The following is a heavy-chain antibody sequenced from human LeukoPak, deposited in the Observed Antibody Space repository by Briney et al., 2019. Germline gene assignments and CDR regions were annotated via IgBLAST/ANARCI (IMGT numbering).Heavy chain of an antibody. CDR2: FSGSGDST. Sequence: PGGSLRLSCAASGFTFSNYAMSWVRRAPGKGLEWVSAFSGSGDSTYYADSVKGRFTISRDNSKNTLYLQMNSLRAEDTAVYYCAKDVGYCSSTTCHKPFDYWGQGTLVTVSS. V-gene: IGHV3-23*01. CDR3: AKDVGYCSSTTCHKPFDY. J-gene: IGHJ4*02. D-gene: IGHD2-2*02. CDR1: GFTFSNYA.